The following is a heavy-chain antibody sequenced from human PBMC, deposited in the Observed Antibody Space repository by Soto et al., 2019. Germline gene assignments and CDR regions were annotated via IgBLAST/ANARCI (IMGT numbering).Heavy chain of an antibody. D-gene: IGHD3-3*01. V-gene: IGHV1-8*01. CDR1: GYTFTSYD. CDR3: TKVTSRVAIFGVDDAFDI. J-gene: IGHJ3*02. CDR2: MNPNTGNT. Sequence: QMQLVQSGAEVKKPGASVKVSCKAAGYTFTSYDIHWVRQATGQGLEWLGWMNPNTGNTGYAPKFQGRVTITRNTSISTAYMELSSLRFEDTAAYYCTKVTSRVAIFGVDDAFDIWGQRTMVTISS.